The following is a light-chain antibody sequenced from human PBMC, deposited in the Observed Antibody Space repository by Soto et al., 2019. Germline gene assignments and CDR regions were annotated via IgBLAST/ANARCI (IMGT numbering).Light chain of an antibody. V-gene: IGKV3-20*01. J-gene: IGKJ3*01. Sequence: EIVLTQSPGTLSLSPGERATLSCRASQSVSSSYLAWYQQKPGQAPRLLIDGASSRANGIPDRFSGSGSGTDFTLTISRLEPEDFAVYYCQQYGSSLFTFGPGTKVDIK. CDR1: QSVSSSY. CDR3: QQYGSSLFT. CDR2: GAS.